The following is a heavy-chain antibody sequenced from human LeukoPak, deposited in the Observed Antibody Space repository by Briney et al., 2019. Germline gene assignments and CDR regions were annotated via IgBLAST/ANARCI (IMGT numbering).Heavy chain of an antibody. J-gene: IGHJ4*02. V-gene: IGHV1-18*01. CDR3: ARRSNFYGSGSYYFDY. CDR1: GYTFTSYG. D-gene: IGHD3-10*01. CDR2: ISAYNGNT. Sequence: GASVKVSCKASGYTFTSYGISWVRQAPGQGLEWMGWISAYNGNTNYAQKLQGRVTMTTDTSTSTAYMELRSLRSDDTAVYYCARRSNFYGSGSYYFDYWGQGTLVTVSS.